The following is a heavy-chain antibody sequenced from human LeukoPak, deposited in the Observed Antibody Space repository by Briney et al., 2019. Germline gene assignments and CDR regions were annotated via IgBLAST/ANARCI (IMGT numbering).Heavy chain of an antibody. CDR3: AKEFARPFDY. CDR1: GFTFNDYA. Sequence: GGSQRLSCAASGFTFNDYAMSWVRQAPGKRLEWVSGISGSGGSTYYADSVKGRFTISRDNSKNTLYLQMNSLRAEDTAVYYCAKEFARPFDYWGQGTLVTVSS. V-gene: IGHV3-23*01. CDR2: ISGSGGST. J-gene: IGHJ4*02.